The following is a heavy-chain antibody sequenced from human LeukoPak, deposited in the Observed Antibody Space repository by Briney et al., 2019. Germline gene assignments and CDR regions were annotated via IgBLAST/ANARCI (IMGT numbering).Heavy chain of an antibody. Sequence: PGGSLRLSCVASGFTLSSYGMPWVRQAPGKGLEWVAIIWYDGSNKFYADSVRGRFTISRDNSKNTLYLQMNSLRAEDTAVYYCAPDHGGYWGQGALVTVSS. D-gene: IGHD3-16*01. CDR3: APDHGGY. J-gene: IGHJ4*02. CDR1: GFTLSSYG. CDR2: IWYDGSNK. V-gene: IGHV3-33*01.